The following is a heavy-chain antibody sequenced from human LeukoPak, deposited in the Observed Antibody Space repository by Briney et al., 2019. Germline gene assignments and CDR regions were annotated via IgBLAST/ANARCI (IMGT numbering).Heavy chain of an antibody. Sequence: GESLKISCKSSGYNFRDYWIGWVRQMPGKGLEWMGIIYPDDSNTRYSPSFHGQVAISADKSINTAYLQWSSLKASDTAINYCARHLSSNWYNEKAFDFWGQGILVTVSS. CDR2: IYPDDSNT. D-gene: IGHD6-13*01. J-gene: IGHJ4*02. CDR1: GYNFRDYW. V-gene: IGHV5-51*01. CDR3: ARHLSSNWYNEKAFDF.